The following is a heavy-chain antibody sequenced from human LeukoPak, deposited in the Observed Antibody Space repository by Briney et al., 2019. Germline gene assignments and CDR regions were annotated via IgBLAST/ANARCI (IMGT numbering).Heavy chain of an antibody. CDR3: ARDSAYSYGVSWFDP. CDR2: ISAYNGNT. Sequence: GAAVKVSCKASGYTFTSYGISWVRQAPGQGLEWMGWISAYNGNTNYAQKLQGRVTMTTDTSTNTAYMDLRSLRSDDTAVYYCARDSAYSYGVSWFDPWGQGTLVTVSS. J-gene: IGHJ5*02. V-gene: IGHV1-18*01. CDR1: GYTFTSYG. D-gene: IGHD5-18*01.